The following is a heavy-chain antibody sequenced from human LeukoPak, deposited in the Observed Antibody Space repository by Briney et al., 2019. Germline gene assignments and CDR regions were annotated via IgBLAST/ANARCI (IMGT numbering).Heavy chain of an antibody. CDR3: AREGRTLWIGDRSNWFDP. D-gene: IGHD3-10*01. V-gene: IGHV3-33*01. CDR2: KGYDGTNK. J-gene: IGHJ5*02. Sequence: GRSLRLSCAASGFTFSSYGMHWVRQAPGKGLEWLAVKGYDGTNKYYADSVKGRFTISRDNSKNTLYLQMNSLRAEDTAVYYCAREGRTLWIGDRSNWFDPWGQGTQVTVSS. CDR1: GFTFSSYG.